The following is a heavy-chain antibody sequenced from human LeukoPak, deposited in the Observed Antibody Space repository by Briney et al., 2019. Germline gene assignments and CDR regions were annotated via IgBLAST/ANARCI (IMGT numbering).Heavy chain of an antibody. CDR3: TRHVDSSFNYMDV. CDR2: IRSKANSYAT. Sequence: GGSLKLSCAASGFTFSGSAMHWVRQASGKGLEWVGRIRSKANSYATAYAASGKGRFTISRDDSKNTAYLQMNSLKTEDTAVYYCTRHVDSSFNYMDVWGKGTTVTVSS. V-gene: IGHV3-73*01. J-gene: IGHJ6*03. CDR1: GFTFSGSA. D-gene: IGHD2-21*01.